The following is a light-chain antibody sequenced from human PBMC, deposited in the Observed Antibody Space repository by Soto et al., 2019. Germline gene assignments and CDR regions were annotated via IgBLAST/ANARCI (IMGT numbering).Light chain of an antibody. V-gene: IGKV3-20*01. Sequence: EIVLTQSPGTLSLSPGERVTLSCRASQSVSSSYLAWYQQKPGQAPRLRIYGASSRATGIPDRFSGSGSGTVFPLTISRLEPEDCAVYYCQQYGRSPWTFGQGTKVEIK. CDR3: QQYGRSPWT. CDR1: QSVSSSY. CDR2: GAS. J-gene: IGKJ1*01.